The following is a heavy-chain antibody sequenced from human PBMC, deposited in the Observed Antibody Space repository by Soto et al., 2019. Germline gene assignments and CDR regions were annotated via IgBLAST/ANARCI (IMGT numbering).Heavy chain of an antibody. D-gene: IGHD2-2*01. CDR3: AHLLGGCSSTGCSPLRFDY. V-gene: IGHV2-5*02. Sequence: WDDGKRYSPSLKSRLTITKDTSKNQVVLTMTNVDPVDTATYYCAHLLGGCSSTGCSPLRFDYWGQGTLVTVSS. J-gene: IGHJ4*02. CDR2: WDDGK.